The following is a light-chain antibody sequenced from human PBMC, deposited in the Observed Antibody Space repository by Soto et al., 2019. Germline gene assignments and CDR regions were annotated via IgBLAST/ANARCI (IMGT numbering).Light chain of an antibody. CDR3: SSFTTSNTWV. Sequence: QSALPQPASVSGSPGQSITISCTGTSSDVGGFNYVSWYQQYPGEAPKLLIYEVNNRPSGVSSRFSGSKSGNTASLTISGLQADDEGDYYCSSFTTSNTWVFGGGTKLTVL. CDR1: SSDVGGFNY. V-gene: IGLV2-14*01. J-gene: IGLJ3*02. CDR2: EVN.